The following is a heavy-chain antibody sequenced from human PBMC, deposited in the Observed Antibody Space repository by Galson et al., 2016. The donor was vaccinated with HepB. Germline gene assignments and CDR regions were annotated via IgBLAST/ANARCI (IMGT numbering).Heavy chain of an antibody. Sequence: LVKPTQTLTLTCTLSGVSLNNNAMAVGWIRQPPGKGLEWIGYIYYSGSTNYNPSLKSRVTISVDTSKNQFSLKLSSVTAADTAVYYCARHVRPHGDSSSKPEYYYYYYGMDVWGQGTTVTVSS. CDR1: GVSLNNNAMA. CDR2: IYYSGST. CDR3: ARHVRPHGDSSSKPEYYYYYYGMDV. J-gene: IGHJ6*02. V-gene: IGHV4-61*05. D-gene: IGHD6-6*01.